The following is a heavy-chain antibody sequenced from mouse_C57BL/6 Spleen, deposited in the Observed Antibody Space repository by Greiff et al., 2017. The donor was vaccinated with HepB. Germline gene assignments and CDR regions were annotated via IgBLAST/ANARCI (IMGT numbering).Heavy chain of an antibody. Sequence: VQLKESGPGLAKPSQTLSLTCSVTGYSITSDYWNWIRKFPGNKPEYMGYISYSGSTYYNPSLKSRISITRDTSKDQDYLQLNSVTTEDTATYYCARATMVTTGAMDYWGQGTSVTVSS. V-gene: IGHV3-8*01. J-gene: IGHJ4*01. CDR3: ARATMVTTGAMDY. CDR1: GYSITSDY. D-gene: IGHD2-2*01. CDR2: ISYSGST.